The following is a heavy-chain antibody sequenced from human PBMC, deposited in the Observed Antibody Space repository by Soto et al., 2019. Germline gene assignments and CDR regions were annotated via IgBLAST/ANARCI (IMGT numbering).Heavy chain of an antibody. CDR3: AKADPSTEPFNY. D-gene: IGHD4-17*01. Sequence: GSLRLSCAASGFTFRNYAMSWVRQAPGMGLEWVAAISVSGGTIYYADSVKGRFTVSRDNSKNTLYLQMNSLKVEDTAPYYCAKADPSTEPFNYWGQGTLVTVSS. CDR1: GFTFRNYA. CDR2: ISVSGGTI. J-gene: IGHJ4*02. V-gene: IGHV3-23*01.